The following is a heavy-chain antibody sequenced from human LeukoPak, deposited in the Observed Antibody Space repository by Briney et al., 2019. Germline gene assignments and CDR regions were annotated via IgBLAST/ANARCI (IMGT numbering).Heavy chain of an antibody. CDR2: ISSSSSYI. CDR3: ARDALWSGYYYYYYYYYMDV. J-gene: IGHJ6*03. CDR1: GFTFSSYS. V-gene: IGHV3-21*01. D-gene: IGHD3-3*01. Sequence: GGSLRLSCAASGFTFSSYSMNWVRQAPGKGLEWVSSISSSSSYIYYADSVKGRFTISRDNAKNSLYLQMNSLRAEDTAVYYCARDALWSGYYYYYYYYYMDVWGKGTMVTVSS.